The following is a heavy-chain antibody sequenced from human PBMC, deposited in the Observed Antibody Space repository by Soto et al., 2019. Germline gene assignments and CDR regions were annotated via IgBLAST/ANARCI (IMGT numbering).Heavy chain of an antibody. CDR2: INAGNGNT. J-gene: IGHJ4*02. Sequence: QVQLVQSGAEEKKPGASVKVSCKASGYTFTSYAMHWVRQAPGQRLEWMGWINAGNGNTKYSQKFQGRVTITRDTSASTADIELSSLRTEGSAVSDVARSIVVVTALDYWGQGTLVTVSS. CDR3: ARSIVVVTALDY. D-gene: IGHD2-21*02. CDR1: GYTFTSYA. V-gene: IGHV1-3*05.